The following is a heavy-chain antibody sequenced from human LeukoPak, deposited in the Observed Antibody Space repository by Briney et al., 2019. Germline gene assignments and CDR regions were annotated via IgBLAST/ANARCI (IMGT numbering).Heavy chain of an antibody. Sequence: GASVKVSCKASGDTFSSYAISWVRQAPGQGLEWMGGNIPIFGTANYAQKFQGRVTITADESTSTAYMELSSLRSEDTAVYYCARAHADSSPFDYWGQGTLVTVSS. CDR3: ARAHADSSPFDY. V-gene: IGHV1-69*13. CDR1: GDTFSSYA. D-gene: IGHD2-2*01. J-gene: IGHJ4*02. CDR2: NIPIFGTA.